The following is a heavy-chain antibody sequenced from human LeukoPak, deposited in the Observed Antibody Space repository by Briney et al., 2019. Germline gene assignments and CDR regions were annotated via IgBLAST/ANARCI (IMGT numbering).Heavy chain of an antibody. Sequence: PSETLSLTCTVSGGSISSSSYYWGWIRQPPGKGLEWIGSIYYSGSTYYNPSLKSRVTISVDTSKNQFSLKLSSVTAADTAVYYCARLTYYDFWSGYFSQGSYFDYWGQGTLVTVSS. V-gene: IGHV4-39*01. CDR2: IYYSGST. CDR1: GGSISSSSYY. CDR3: ARLTYYDFWSGYFSQGSYFDY. J-gene: IGHJ4*02. D-gene: IGHD3-3*01.